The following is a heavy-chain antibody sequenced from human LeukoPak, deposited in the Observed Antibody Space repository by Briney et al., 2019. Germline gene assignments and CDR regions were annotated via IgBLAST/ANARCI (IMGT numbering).Heavy chain of an antibody. CDR1: GYTFTSYD. D-gene: IGHD2-2*02. V-gene: IGHV1-8*01. J-gene: IGHJ5*02. CDR3: ARGDIVVLPAGIPHNWFDP. Sequence: GASVKVSCKASGYTFTSYDINWVRQATGQGLEWMGWMNPNSGNTGYAQKFQGRVTMTRNTSISTAYMELSSLRSEDTAVYYCARGDIVVLPAGIPHNWFDPWGQGTLVTVSS. CDR2: MNPNSGNT.